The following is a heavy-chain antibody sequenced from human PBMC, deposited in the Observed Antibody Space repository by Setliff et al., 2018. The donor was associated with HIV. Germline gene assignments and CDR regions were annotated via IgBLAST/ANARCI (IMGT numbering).Heavy chain of an antibody. J-gene: IGHJ3*02. CDR3: ARARAMWDVWGGYREHYSFDI. CDR2: IYYSGNT. Sequence: SETLSLTCTVSGGSISSSNYYWDWIRQPPGKGLEWIGSIYYSGNTYYSPSLKSRVNISVDTSKNLFSLQLTSVTAADTAVYYCARARAMWDVWGGYREHYSFDIWGRGTMVTVSS. D-gene: IGHD3-16*02. CDR1: GGSISSSNYY. V-gene: IGHV4-39*07.